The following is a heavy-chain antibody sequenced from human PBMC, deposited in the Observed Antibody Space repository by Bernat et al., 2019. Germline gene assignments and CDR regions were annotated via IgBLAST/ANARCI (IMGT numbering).Heavy chain of an antibody. J-gene: IGHJ4*02. D-gene: IGHD6-13*01. V-gene: IGHV4-34*01. CDR2: ISHSGRT. CDR3: ARGNMAASIFY. CDR1: GGSFSGYS. Sequence: QVQPQQWGAGLLKPSETLSLTCAVYGGSFSGYSLTWIRQPPGKGLEWIGEISHSGRTNYNPSLKSRVTISIDTSKNKFSLGLSSVTAADTDLYYCARGNMAASIFYWGQGTLVTVSS.